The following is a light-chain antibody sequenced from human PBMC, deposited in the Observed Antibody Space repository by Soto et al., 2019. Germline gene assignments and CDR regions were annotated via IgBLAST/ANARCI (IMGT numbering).Light chain of an antibody. Sequence: EIVMTQSPATLSVSPGERATLSCRASQSVSSNLAWYRQKPGQAPRLLIYGASTRATGIPDRFSGSGSGTDFTLTISRLEPEDFAVYYCQQYGSSLWTFDQGTKVDIK. CDR2: GAS. CDR1: QSVSSN. CDR3: QQYGSSLWT. J-gene: IGKJ1*01. V-gene: IGKV3-20*01.